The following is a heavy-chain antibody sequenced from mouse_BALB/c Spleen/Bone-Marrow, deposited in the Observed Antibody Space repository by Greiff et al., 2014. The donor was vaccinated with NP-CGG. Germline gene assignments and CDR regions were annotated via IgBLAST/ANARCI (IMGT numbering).Heavy chain of an antibody. CDR3: ARARSTMITTGAMDY. Sequence: EVQVVESGGGLVQPGGSRKLSCAASGFTFSRSGMHWVRQAPEKGLELVAYISSGSSTIYYADTMKGRFTISRDNPKNTLFLQMTRLRSEDTAMYYCARARSTMITTGAMDYWGQGTSVTVSS. CDR2: ISSGSSTI. J-gene: IGHJ4*01. CDR1: GFTFSRSG. D-gene: IGHD2-4*01. V-gene: IGHV5-17*02.